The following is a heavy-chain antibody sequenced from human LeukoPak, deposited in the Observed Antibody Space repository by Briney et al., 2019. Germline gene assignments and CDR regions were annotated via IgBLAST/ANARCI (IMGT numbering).Heavy chain of an antibody. CDR3: ARDMSGAVGNYYYYMDV. J-gene: IGHJ6*03. CDR2: INPSGGST. D-gene: IGHD3-10*01. Sequence: ASVKVSCKASGYTFTSYYMHWVRQAPGQGLEWMGIINPSGGSTSYAQKFQGRVTMTRGTSTSTVYMELSSLRSEDTAVYYCARDMSGAVGNYYYYMDVWGKGTTVTVSS. V-gene: IGHV1-46*01. CDR1: GYTFTSYY.